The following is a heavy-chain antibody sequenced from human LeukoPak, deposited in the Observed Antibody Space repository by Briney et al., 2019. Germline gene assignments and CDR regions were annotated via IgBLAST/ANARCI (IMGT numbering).Heavy chain of an antibody. J-gene: IGHJ4*02. CDR2: IYYSGST. Sequence: SETLSLTCAVYGGSFSSYYWSWIRQPPGKGLEWIGYIYYSGSTNYNPPLKSRVTISVDTSKNQFSLKLSSVTAADTAVYYCARISPPYYYDSSGYQWGQGTLATVSS. D-gene: IGHD3-22*01. CDR3: ARISPPYYYDSSGYQ. V-gene: IGHV4-59*08. CDR1: GGSFSSYY.